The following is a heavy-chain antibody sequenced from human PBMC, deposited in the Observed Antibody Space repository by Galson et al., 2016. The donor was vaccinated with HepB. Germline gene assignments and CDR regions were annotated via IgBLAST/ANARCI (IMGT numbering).Heavy chain of an antibody. CDR1: GFSLTTEGVG. D-gene: IGHD6-19*01. V-gene: IGHV2-5*02. CDR2: IYRDDDK. J-gene: IGHJ4*02. Sequence: PALVTPTQTLTLTCTFSGFSLTTEGVGVGWIRQPPGKALEWLSLIYRDDDKRYSPSLERRLPITKDTSKNQVVLVMTNMDPADTGTYYGAHGSGWYNQRKYFDYWGQGTLVTVSS. CDR3: AHGSGWYNQRKYFDY.